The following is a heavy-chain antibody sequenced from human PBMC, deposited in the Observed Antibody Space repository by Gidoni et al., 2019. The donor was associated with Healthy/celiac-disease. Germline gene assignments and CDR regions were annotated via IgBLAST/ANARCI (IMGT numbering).Heavy chain of an antibody. CDR1: GFTFSSYA. D-gene: IGHD2-15*01. Sequence: EVQLLESGGGLVQPGGSLRLACAASGFTFSSYAMSWVRQAPGKGLEWVSAISGSGGSTYYADSVKGRFTISRDNSKNTLYLQMNSLRAEDTAVYYCANSDCSGGSCYSVDYWGQGTLVTVSS. J-gene: IGHJ4*02. V-gene: IGHV3-23*01. CDR3: ANSDCSGGSCYSVDY. CDR2: ISGSGGST.